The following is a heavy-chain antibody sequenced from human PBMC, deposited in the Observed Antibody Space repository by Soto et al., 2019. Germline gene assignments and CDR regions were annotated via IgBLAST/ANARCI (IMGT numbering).Heavy chain of an antibody. CDR3: ARDRSTTGTIDY. CDR1: GGSISSYY. J-gene: IGHJ4*02. V-gene: IGHV4-59*01. D-gene: IGHD1-1*01. Sequence: PSETLSLTCTVSGGSISSYYWSWIRQRPGKGLEWIGYIYYSGSTNYNPSRKSRVTISVDTSKNQFSLKLSSVTAADTAVYYCARDRSTTGTIDYWGRGTLVTVSS. CDR2: IYYSGST.